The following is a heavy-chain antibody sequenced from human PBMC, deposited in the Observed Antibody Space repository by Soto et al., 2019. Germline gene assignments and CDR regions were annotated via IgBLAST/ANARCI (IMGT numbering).Heavy chain of an antibody. CDR3: VRPSQSRHPPYGSRRYFDY. CDR1: GFSFSNFY. D-gene: IGHD3-10*01. CDR2: INTDGSFT. Sequence: EVQLVESGGGLVQPGGSLRLSCAASGFSFSNFYMHWVRQAPGKGLEWVSYINTDGSFTGYADSVKGRFTISRDNAKNNLYLHMDSLRAEDTAVYSCVRPSQSRHPPYGSRRYFDYWGQGIQVTVSP. V-gene: IGHV3-74*01. J-gene: IGHJ4*02.